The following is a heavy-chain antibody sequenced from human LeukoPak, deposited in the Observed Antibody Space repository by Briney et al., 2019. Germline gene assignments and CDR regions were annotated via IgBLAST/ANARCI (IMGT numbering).Heavy chain of an antibody. D-gene: IGHD6-13*01. V-gene: IGHV1-18*01. CDR2: ISAYNGNT. CDR1: GYTFTSYG. Sequence: ASVKVSCKASGYTFTSYGISWVRQAPGQGLEWMGWISAYNGNTNYAQKFQGRVTMTEDTSTDTAYMELSSLRSEDTAVYYCATDQPAIAAAGTVYWGQGTLVTVSS. CDR3: ATDQPAIAAAGTVY. J-gene: IGHJ4*02.